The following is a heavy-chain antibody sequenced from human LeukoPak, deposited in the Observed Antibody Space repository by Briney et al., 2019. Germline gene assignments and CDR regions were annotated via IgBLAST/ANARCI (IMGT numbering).Heavy chain of an antibody. CDR1: GGSISSYY. CDR2: INHSGST. J-gene: IGHJ4*02. D-gene: IGHD6-13*01. V-gene: IGHV4-34*01. Sequence: SETLSLTCTVSGGSISSYYWSWIRQPPGKGLEWIGEINHSGSTNYNPSLKSRVTISVDASKSQFSLKLSSVTAADTAVYYCASKIAAADNFDYWGQGTLVTVSS. CDR3: ASKIAAADNFDY.